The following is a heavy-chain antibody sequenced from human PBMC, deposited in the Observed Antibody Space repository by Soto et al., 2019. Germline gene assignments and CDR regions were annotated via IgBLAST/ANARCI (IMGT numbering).Heavy chain of an antibody. V-gene: IGHV1-18*01. D-gene: IGHD6-13*01. J-gene: IGHJ4*02. Sequence: QVQLVQSGAEVKKPGASVKVSCKASGYTFTSYGISWVRQAPGQGLEWMGWISAYNGNTNYAQKLQGRVTMTTDTYTSTAYMELRSLRSDDTAVYYCATGNRKRSSWWIFDYWGQGTLVTVSS. CDR2: ISAYNGNT. CDR1: GYTFTSYG. CDR3: ATGNRKRSSWWIFDY.